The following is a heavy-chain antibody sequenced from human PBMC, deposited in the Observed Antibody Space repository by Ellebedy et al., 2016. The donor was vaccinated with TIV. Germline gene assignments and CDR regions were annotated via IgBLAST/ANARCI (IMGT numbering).Heavy chain of an antibody. CDR2: LIPMYGKT. CDR3: ARGEYRNWFDP. Sequence: AASVKVSCKASGVTFSRYAVSWVRQAPGQGLEWMGTLIPMYGKTHYAQKLQGRVTIAADESTNTSFMELISLKSEDTAIYYCARGEYRNWFDPWGQGTLVTVSS. D-gene: IGHD3-10*01. CDR1: GVTFSRYA. J-gene: IGHJ5*02. V-gene: IGHV1-69*13.